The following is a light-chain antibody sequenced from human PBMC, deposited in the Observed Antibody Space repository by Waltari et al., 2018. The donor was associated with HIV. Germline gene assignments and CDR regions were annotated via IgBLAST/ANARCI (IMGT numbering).Light chain of an antibody. CDR3: VLSYNGNVV. Sequence: QPLVTQELSFTVSPGGTVILTCASSAGVVARSHRPYWSQQRPVHAPRLLIFESTNRYSGPPARFTGSFFGGTAVLTLTGAQAEDEADYFCVLSYNGNVVFGGGTKLTVL. CDR2: EST. V-gene: IGLV7-46*01. CDR1: AGVVARSHR. J-gene: IGLJ2*01.